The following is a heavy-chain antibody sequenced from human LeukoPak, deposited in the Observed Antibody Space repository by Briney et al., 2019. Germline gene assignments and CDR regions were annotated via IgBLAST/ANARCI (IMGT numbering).Heavy chain of an antibody. CDR1: GFTFSSYS. CDR3: ARDGDRTQWLGAFDY. V-gene: IGHV3-48*02. CDR2: ISSSSTI. J-gene: IGHJ4*02. Sequence: GGSLRLSCAASGFTFSSYSMNWVRQAPGKGLEWVSYISSSSTIYYADSVKGRFTISRDNAKNSLYLQMNSLRDEDTAVYYCARDGDRTQWLGAFDYWGQGTLVTVSS. D-gene: IGHD6-19*01.